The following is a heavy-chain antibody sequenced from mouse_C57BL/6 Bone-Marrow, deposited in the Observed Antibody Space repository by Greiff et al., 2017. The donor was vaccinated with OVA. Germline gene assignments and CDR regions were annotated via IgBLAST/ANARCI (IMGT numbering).Heavy chain of an antibody. Sequence: VHVKQSGPELVKPGASVKISCKASGYSFTGYYMNWVKQSPEKSLEWIGEINPSTGGTTYNQKFKAKATLTVDKSSSTAYMQLKSLTSEDSAVYYCARSGYYGSSRGWYFDVWGTGTTVTVSS. V-gene: IGHV1-42*01. CDR2: INPSTGGT. CDR1: GYSFTGYY. CDR3: ARSGYYGSSRGWYFDV. D-gene: IGHD1-1*01. J-gene: IGHJ1*03.